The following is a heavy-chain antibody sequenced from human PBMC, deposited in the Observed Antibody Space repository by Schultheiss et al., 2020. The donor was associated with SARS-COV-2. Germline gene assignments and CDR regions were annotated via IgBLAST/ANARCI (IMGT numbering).Heavy chain of an antibody. CDR1: GFTFSSYS. D-gene: IGHD1-7*01. V-gene: IGHV3-21*01. CDR2: ISSSSSYI. J-gene: IGHJ6*03. CDR3: ARDCTVELRGYYYYMDV. Sequence: GGSLRLSCAASGFTFSSYSMNWVRQAPGKGLEWVSSISSSSSYIYYADSVKGRFTISRDNSKNTLYLQMGSLRAEDTAVYYCARDCTVELRGYYYYMDVWGKGTTVTVSS.